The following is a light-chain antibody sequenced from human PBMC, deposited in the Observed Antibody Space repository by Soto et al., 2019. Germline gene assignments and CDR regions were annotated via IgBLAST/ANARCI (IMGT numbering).Light chain of an antibody. CDR3: QQYNNWPPDT. V-gene: IGKV3-15*01. CDR1: QSVNNN. Sequence: EIILTQSPASLSVSPGERATLSCRASQSVNNNLAWYQQKRGQAPRLLIYGASTRATGIPGRFRGSGSGTEFTLTITSLQSEDFAVYFCQQYNNWPPDTFGQWTKLEIK. J-gene: IGKJ2*01. CDR2: GAS.